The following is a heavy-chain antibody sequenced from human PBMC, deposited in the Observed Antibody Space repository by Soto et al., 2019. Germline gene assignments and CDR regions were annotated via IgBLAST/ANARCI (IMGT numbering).Heavy chain of an antibody. CDR3: ARGGIPYSSGWYGNFDY. Sequence: SETLALTCTGSGGSISSYYWSWIRQPPGKGLEWIGYIYYSASTNYNPSPKSRVTISVDTSKNQFSLQLSSVTAADTAVYYCARGGIPYSSGWYGNFDYWGQGTLVTVSS. D-gene: IGHD6-19*01. CDR2: IYYSAST. V-gene: IGHV4-59*01. CDR1: GGSISSYY. J-gene: IGHJ4*02.